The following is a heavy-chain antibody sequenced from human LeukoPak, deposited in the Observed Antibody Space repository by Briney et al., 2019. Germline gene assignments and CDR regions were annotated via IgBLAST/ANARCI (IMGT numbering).Heavy chain of an antibody. CDR3: ARGFDFWSGYPTYYYYYYMDV. V-gene: IGHV1-69*01. Sequence: ASVKVSCKTSGGTLNSYAISWVRQAPGQGLEWMGGIVPIFGTPSYAQKFQGRVTITADESTSTAYMELSSLRSEDTAVYYCARGFDFWSGYPTYYYYYYMDVWGKGTTVTVSS. CDR2: IVPIFGTP. J-gene: IGHJ6*03. D-gene: IGHD3-3*01. CDR1: GGTLNSYA.